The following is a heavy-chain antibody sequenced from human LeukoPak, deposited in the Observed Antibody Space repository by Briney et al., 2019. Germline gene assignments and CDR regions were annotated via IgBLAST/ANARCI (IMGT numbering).Heavy chain of an antibody. CDR2: IIPIFGTA. Sequence: ASVKVSCKASGYTFTSYYMHWVRQAPGQGLEWMGGIIPIFGTANYAQKFQGRVTITADESTSTAYMELSSLRSEDTAVYYCAREPRTRPFFDYWGQGTLVTVSS. CDR1: GYTFTSYY. D-gene: IGHD3-3*02. J-gene: IGHJ4*02. V-gene: IGHV1-69*13. CDR3: AREPRTRPFFDY.